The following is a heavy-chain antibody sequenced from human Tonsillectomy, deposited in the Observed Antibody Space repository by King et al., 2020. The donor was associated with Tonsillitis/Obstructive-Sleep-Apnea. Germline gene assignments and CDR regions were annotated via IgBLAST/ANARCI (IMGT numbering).Heavy chain of an antibody. D-gene: IGHD2-2*01. Sequence: VQLQQWGAGLLKPSETLSLTCAVYGGSLSGYYWSWIRQPPGKGLEWIGEINHSGSTNYNPSLKSRVTISVDTSKNQFSLKLSSVTAADTAVYYCARRVTLCSSTSCPYYMDVWGKGTTVTVSS. CDR2: INHSGST. CDR3: ARRVTLCSSTSCPYYMDV. V-gene: IGHV4-34*01. J-gene: IGHJ6*03. CDR1: GGSLSGYY.